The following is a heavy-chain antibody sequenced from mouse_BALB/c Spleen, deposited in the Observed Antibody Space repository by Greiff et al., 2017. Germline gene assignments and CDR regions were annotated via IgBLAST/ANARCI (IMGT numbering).Heavy chain of an antibody. Sequence: EVQLQQSGAELVKPGASVKLSCTASGFNIKDTYMHWVKQRPEQGLEWIGRIDPANGNTKYDPKFQGKATITADTSSNTAYLQLSSLTSEDTAVYYCARSRWSPYYYAMDYWGQGTSVTVSS. CDR1: GFNIKDTY. J-gene: IGHJ4*01. CDR2: IDPANGNT. D-gene: IGHD1-1*02. CDR3: ARSRWSPYYYAMDY. V-gene: IGHV14-3*02.